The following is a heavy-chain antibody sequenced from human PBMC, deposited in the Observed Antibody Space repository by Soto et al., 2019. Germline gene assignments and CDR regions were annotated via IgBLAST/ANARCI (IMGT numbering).Heavy chain of an antibody. V-gene: IGHV3-66*04. CDR1: GFTVSSNY. CDR3: ARHEPTYNYYMDV. Sequence: EVQLVESGGGLVQPGGSLRLSCAASGFTVSSNYMSWVRQAQGKGLEWVSVIYSGGSTYYADSVKGRFTISRDNSKNTLYLQKNSLIAKDTAVYYCARHEPTYNYYMDVWGKGTTVTVSS. CDR2: IYSGGST. J-gene: IGHJ6*03.